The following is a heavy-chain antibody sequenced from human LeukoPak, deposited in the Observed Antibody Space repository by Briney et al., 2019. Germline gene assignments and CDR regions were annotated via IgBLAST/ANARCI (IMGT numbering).Heavy chain of an antibody. Sequence: GGSLRLSCAASGFTFSTYAMSWVRQAPGKGLGWVSVISRSGGTTHYADSVKGRFTISRDNSKNTLYLQMKSLRADDTAVYYCAKHIVIVPAAKDYWGQGTLVTVSS. D-gene: IGHD2-2*01. CDR1: GFTFSTYA. J-gene: IGHJ4*02. CDR2: ISRSGGTT. CDR3: AKHIVIVPAAKDY. V-gene: IGHV3-23*01.